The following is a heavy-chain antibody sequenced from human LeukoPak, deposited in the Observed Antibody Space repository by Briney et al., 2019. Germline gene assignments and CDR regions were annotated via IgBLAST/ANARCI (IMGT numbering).Heavy chain of an antibody. J-gene: IGHJ4*02. D-gene: IGHD6-13*01. CDR1: GFTFSSYA. V-gene: IGHV3-30*04. Sequence: GGSLRLSCAASGFTFSSYAMHWVRQAPGKGLEWVAVISYDGSNKYYADSVKGRFTISRDNSKNTLYLQMNSLRAEDTAVYYCARGELAAADYWGQGTLVTISS. CDR2: ISYDGSNK. CDR3: ARGELAAADY.